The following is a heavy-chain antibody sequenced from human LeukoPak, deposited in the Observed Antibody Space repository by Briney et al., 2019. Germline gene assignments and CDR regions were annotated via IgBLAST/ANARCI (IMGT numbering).Heavy chain of an antibody. Sequence: SETLSLTCTVSGGSVSSGSYYWRWIRQPPGKGLEWIGYIYYSGSTNYNPSLKSRVTISVDTSKNQFSLKLSSVTAADTAVYYCAKGDSSSWRFDYWGQGTLVTVSS. CDR2: IYYSGST. V-gene: IGHV4-61*01. J-gene: IGHJ4*02. D-gene: IGHD6-13*01. CDR1: GGSVSSGSYY. CDR3: AKGDSSSWRFDY.